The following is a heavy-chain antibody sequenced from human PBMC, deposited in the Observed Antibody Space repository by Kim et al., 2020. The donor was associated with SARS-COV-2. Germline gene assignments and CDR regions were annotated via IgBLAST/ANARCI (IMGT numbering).Heavy chain of an antibody. CDR1: GGSISSYY. D-gene: IGHD2-15*01. V-gene: IGHV4-59*08. CDR3: SRRGRVGYCCGGRCPYY. CDR2: IYYSGST. J-gene: IGHJ4*01. Sequence: SETLSLTCTVSGGSISSYYWSWIRQPPGKGLEWIGYIYYSGSTNYNPSLKSRVTISSDKSKNQFSLMLSAVTAADTPVYYCSRRGRVGYCCGGRCPYYW.